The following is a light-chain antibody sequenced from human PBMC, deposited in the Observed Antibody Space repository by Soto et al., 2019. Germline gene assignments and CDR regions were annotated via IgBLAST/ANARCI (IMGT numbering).Light chain of an antibody. V-gene: IGKV3-20*01. CDR2: GAS. J-gene: IGKJ1*01. CDR1: QSVSAN. Sequence: PGERATLSCGASQSVSANLAWYQQKPGQAPRLLIYGASSRATGIPDRFSGSGSGTDFTLTISRLEPEDFAVYYCQQYGSSPLTFGQGTKVDIK. CDR3: QQYGSSPLT.